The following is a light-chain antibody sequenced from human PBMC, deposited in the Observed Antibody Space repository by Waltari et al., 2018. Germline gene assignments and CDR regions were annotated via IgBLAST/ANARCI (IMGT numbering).Light chain of an antibody. CDR3: QQYDNYWT. V-gene: IGKV1-5*03. CDR1: QSITNW. Sequence: ITCRDRQSITNWLAWYQQKPEKAPKLLIYKASNLESGVPSRFSGSGSGTEFTLTISSLQPDDFATYYCQQYDNYWTFGQGTKVEIK. CDR2: KAS. J-gene: IGKJ1*01.